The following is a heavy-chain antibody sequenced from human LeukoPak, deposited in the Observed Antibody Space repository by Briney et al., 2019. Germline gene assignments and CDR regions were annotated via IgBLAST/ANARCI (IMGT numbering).Heavy chain of an antibody. CDR2: ISGSGGST. CDR3: ARERGYSYGYDQIYYFDY. D-gene: IGHD5-18*01. V-gene: IGHV3-23*01. Sequence: QPGGSLRLSCAASGFTFSNYAMSWVRQAPGKGLEWVSGISGSGGSTYYADSVKGRFTISRDNSKNTLYLQMNSLRAEDTAVYYCARERGYSYGYDQIYYFDYWGQGTLVTVSS. J-gene: IGHJ4*02. CDR1: GFTFSNYA.